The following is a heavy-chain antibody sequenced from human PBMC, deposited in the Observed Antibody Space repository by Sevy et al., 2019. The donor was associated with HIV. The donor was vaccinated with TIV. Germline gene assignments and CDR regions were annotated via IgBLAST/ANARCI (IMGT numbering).Heavy chain of an antibody. J-gene: IGHJ6*02. D-gene: IGHD3-9*01. CDR1: GGSISSSSYY. V-gene: IGHV4-39*01. Sequence: SETLSLTCTVSGGSISSSSYYWGWIRQPPGKGLEWIGSIYYSGSTYYNPSLKSRVTISVDTSKNQFSLKLSFVTAADTAVYYCARQTGRGDILTGYYYYYGMDVWGQGTTVTVSS. CDR2: IYYSGST. CDR3: ARQTGRGDILTGYYYYYGMDV.